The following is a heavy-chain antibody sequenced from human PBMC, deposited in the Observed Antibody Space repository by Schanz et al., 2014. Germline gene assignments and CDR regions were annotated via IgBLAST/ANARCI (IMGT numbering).Heavy chain of an antibody. CDR1: GYIFINSG. Sequence: QIQLVQSGPEVKKPGATVKVSCKASGYIFINSGISWVRQAPGQGLEWMGWISAYNGNTKYPQKVQGRVTMTADTSTNTAYMELRSLRSDDTAVYYCAKAEYDILTDSYSRLDPWGQGTLXTVSS. J-gene: IGHJ5*02. CDR3: AKAEYDILTDSYSRLDP. D-gene: IGHD3-9*01. V-gene: IGHV1-18*01. CDR2: ISAYNGNT.